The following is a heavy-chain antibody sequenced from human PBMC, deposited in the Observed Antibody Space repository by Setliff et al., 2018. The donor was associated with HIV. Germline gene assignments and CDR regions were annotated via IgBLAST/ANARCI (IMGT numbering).Heavy chain of an antibody. D-gene: IGHD6-6*01. V-gene: IGHV5-51*01. CDR1: GYSFTSYW. CDR2: IYPGDSDT. J-gene: IGHJ3*02. CDR3: ARQRSIAARPNSAFDI. Sequence: RGESLKISCKGSGYSFTSYWIAWVRQMPGKGLEWMGIIYPGDSDTRYSPSFQGQVTISADKSISTAYLQWSSLKASDTAMYYCARQRSIAARPNSAFDIWGQGTMVTISS.